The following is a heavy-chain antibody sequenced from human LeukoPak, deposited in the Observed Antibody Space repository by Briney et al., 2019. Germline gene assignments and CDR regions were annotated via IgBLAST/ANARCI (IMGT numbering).Heavy chain of an antibody. D-gene: IGHD3-3*01. CDR3: AKVPDYDFWNEISSSFDY. J-gene: IGHJ4*02. CDR2: INGYGSNT. CDR1: GFTYGNYA. Sequence: GGSLRLSCAVSGFTYGNYAMSWVRQAPGKGLEWVSTINGYGSNTYYADSVKGRFSISRDNSNNTLSLQMNSLRAKDTAVYYCAKVPDYDFWNEISSSFDYWGQATLVTVSS. V-gene: IGHV3-23*01.